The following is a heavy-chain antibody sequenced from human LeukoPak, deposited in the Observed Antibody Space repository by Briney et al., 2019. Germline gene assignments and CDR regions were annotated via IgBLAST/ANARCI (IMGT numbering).Heavy chain of an antibody. V-gene: IGHV1-2*02. D-gene: IGHD6-19*01. J-gene: IGHJ4*02. Sequence: ASVKVSCKASGYTFTGYYMHWVRQAPGQGLEWMGWINPNSGGTNYAQKFQGRVTMTRDTSTSTAYMELRSLRSDDTAVYYCARVGYSSGWYFGISAYYFDYWGQGTLVTVSS. CDR1: GYTFTGYY. CDR3: ARVGYSSGWYFGISAYYFDY. CDR2: INPNSGGT.